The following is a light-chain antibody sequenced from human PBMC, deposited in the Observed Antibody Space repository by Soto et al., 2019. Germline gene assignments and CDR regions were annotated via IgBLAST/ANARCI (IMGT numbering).Light chain of an antibody. CDR3: QQYHSSPWT. Sequence: DIQMTQSPSTLSASVGDRVTITCRASQSINNWLAWYQQKPGKAPKLLIYKASSLESGVPSRFSGSGSGTKFSLTISSLQPDDFATYHCQQYHSSPWTFGQGTKVDI. CDR1: QSINNW. CDR2: KAS. V-gene: IGKV1-5*03. J-gene: IGKJ1*01.